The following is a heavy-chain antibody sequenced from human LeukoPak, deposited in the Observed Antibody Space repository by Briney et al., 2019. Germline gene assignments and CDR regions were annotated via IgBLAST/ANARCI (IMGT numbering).Heavy chain of an antibody. CDR1: GFTFSDYY. J-gene: IGHJ4*02. CDR2: ITGSGSTI. D-gene: IGHD3-10*01. CDR3: VRANYGFDY. Sequence: GGSLRLSCAASGFTFSDYYMSWIRQAPRKGLEWISYITGSGSTIDYADSVKGRFTISRDNAKNSLYLQMNSLRAEDTAVYYCVRANYGFDYWGQGTLVTVSS. V-gene: IGHV3-11*04.